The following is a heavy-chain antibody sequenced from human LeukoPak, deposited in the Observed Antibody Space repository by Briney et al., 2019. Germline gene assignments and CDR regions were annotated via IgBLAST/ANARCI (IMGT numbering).Heavy chain of an antibody. CDR1: GFTFSSYW. CDR2: IKQDGSEK. D-gene: IGHD3-10*01. V-gene: IGHV3-7*01. J-gene: IGHJ4*02. CDR3: ARRSGITMVRGVIDY. Sequence: GGSLRLSCAASGFTFSSYWMSWVRQAPGKGLEWVANIKQDGSEKYYVDSVTGRFTISRDNAKNSLYLRMNSLRAEDTAVYYCARRSGITMVRGVIDYWGQGTLVTVSS.